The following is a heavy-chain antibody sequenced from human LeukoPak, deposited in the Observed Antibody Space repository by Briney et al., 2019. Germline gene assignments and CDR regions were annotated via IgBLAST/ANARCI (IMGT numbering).Heavy chain of an antibody. J-gene: IGHJ6*02. V-gene: IGHV3-21*01. CDR1: GFTFSSYS. CDR3: ARDLAAGTDYYYYGMDV. Sequence: GGSLRLSCAASGFTFSSYSMNWVRQAPGKGLGWVSSISSSSSYIYYADSVKGRFTISRDNAKNSLYLQMNSLRAEDTAVYYCARDLAAGTDYYYYGMDVWGQGTTVTVSS. D-gene: IGHD6-13*01. CDR2: ISSSSSYI.